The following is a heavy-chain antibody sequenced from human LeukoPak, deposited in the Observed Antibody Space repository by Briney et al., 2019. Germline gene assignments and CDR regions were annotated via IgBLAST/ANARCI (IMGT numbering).Heavy chain of an antibody. CDR3: ARITYDFWSGYYMPDDP. V-gene: IGHV1-18*01. J-gene: IGHJ5*02. Sequence: ASVKVSCKASRYTFTNYGISWVRQAPGQGLEWLGWISIYNGNTDYAQKLRGRVTMTTDTSTSTAYMELRSLRSDDTAVYYCARITYDFWSGYYMPDDPWGQGTLVTVSP. D-gene: IGHD3-3*01. CDR2: ISIYNGNT. CDR1: RYTFTNYG.